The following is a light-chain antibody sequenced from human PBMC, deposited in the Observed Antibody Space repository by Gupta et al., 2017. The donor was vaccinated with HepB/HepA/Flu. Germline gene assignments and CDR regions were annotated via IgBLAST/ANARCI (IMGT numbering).Light chain of an antibody. CDR2: DVN. CDR3: TSYRSGNSVV. J-gene: IGLJ2*01. V-gene: IGLV2-14*01. CDR1: ISDVGGYNY. Sequence: AHTQPAAVSGSPSLSITISCTGDISDVGGYNYVSWHQQHPDKPPKVIFCDVNHRPSVAAHRFAASKCGTAASPTISGLQAEDAAYYYCTSYRSGNSVVFGGGTKLTVL.